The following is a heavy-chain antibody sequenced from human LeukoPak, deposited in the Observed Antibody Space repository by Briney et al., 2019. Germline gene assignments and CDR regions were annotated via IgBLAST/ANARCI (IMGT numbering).Heavy chain of an antibody. J-gene: IGHJ4*02. Sequence: GSSVKVSCKASGGTFSSYTISWVRQAPGQGLEWMGRIIPILGIANYAQKFQGRVTITPDKSTSTAYMELSSLRSEDTAVYCCARETAEYNLLWYFDYWGQGTLVTVSS. CDR2: IIPILGIA. CDR1: GGTFSSYT. V-gene: IGHV1-69*04. D-gene: IGHD1-1*01. CDR3: ARETAEYNLLWYFDY.